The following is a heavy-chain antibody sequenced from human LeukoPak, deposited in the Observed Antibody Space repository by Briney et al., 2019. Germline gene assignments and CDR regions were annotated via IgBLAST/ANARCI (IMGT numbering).Heavy chain of an antibody. CDR3: ARVGCSSANCPRRNAFDI. CDR1: GGSVTNYY. J-gene: IGHJ3*02. CDR2: VYYSGST. V-gene: IGHV4-59*02. D-gene: IGHD2-2*01. Sequence: SEPLSLICTVSGGSVTNYYWSWIRQPPGKGLEWIGYVYYSGSTNYNPSLKSRVTISVDTSKNQFSLNLTSVTAGDTAVYYCARVGCSSANCPRRNAFDIWGQGTMVTVSS.